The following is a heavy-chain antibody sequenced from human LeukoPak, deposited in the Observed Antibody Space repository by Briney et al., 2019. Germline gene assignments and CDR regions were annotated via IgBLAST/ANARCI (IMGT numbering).Heavy chain of an antibody. CDR1: GGSISSYY. CDR2: IYYSGST. D-gene: IGHD3-16*01. CDR3: ARAPVNMGDYYHGMDV. V-gene: IGHV4-59*01. Sequence: SETLSLTCTVSGGSISSYYWNWIRQPPGKGLDWIGYIYYSGSTNYNPSLRSRVTISVDTSKNQFSLKLSSVTAADTAVYYCARAPVNMGDYYHGMDVWGQGTTVTVSS. J-gene: IGHJ6*02.